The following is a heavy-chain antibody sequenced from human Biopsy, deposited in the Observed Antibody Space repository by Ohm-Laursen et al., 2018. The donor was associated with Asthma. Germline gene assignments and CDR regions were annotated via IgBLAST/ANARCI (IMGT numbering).Heavy chain of an antibody. CDR3: ARMITMIQAANYYSYAMDV. V-gene: IGHV4-30-2*01. Sequence: TLSLTCAVSGDSINSGGYSWNWIRQPPREGLGWVAFLFSNGAPHYNPSLKSRVTISVDRSKRQFSLKVNSVTAADTAVYYCARMITMIQAANYYSYAMDVWGQGTTVTVSS. CDR1: GDSINSGGYS. CDR2: LFSNGAP. D-gene: IGHD3-22*01. J-gene: IGHJ6*02.